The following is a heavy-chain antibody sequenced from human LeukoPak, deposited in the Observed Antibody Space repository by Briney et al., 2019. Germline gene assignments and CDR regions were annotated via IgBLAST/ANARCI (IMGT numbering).Heavy chain of an antibody. CDR3: ARGVMELDYFDY. J-gene: IGHJ4*02. CDR1: GGSISSYY. D-gene: IGHD2-21*01. V-gene: IGHV4-59*01. CDR2: IYYSGST. Sequence: SETLSLTCTVSGGSISSYYWSWIRQPPGKGLEWIGYIYYSGSTNYNPSLKSRVAISVDTSKNQFSLKLSSVTAADTAVYYCARGVMELDYFDYWGQGTLVTVSS.